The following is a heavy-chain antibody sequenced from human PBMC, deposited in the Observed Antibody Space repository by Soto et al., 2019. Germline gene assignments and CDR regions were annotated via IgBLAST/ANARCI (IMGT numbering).Heavy chain of an antibody. CDR1: GFTFSSYA. CDR3: AKRGTMIVVVTTEYFDY. CDR2: ISGSGGST. D-gene: IGHD3-22*01. Sequence: GGSLRLSCAASGFTFSSYAMSWVRQAPGKGLEWVSVISGSGGSTYYADSVKGRFTISRDNSKNTLYLQMNSLRAEDTAVYYCAKRGTMIVVVTTEYFDYWGQGTLVTVSS. J-gene: IGHJ4*02. V-gene: IGHV3-23*01.